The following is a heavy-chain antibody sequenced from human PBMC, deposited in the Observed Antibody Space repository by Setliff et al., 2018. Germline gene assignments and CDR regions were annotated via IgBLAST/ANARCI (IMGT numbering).Heavy chain of an antibody. D-gene: IGHD3-22*01. Sequence: LRLSCAASGFAFSSYGMHWVRQAPGKGLEWVAFIRFDGTNKYYADSVKGRFTISRDNSKNTLYLQVNTLRPEDTAVYYCATNPRKGRSGGYYYDDPYYYYMDVWGKGTTVTVSS. J-gene: IGHJ6*03. V-gene: IGHV3-30*02. CDR3: ATNPRKGRSGGYYYDDPYYYYMDV. CDR2: IRFDGTNK. CDR1: GFAFSSYG.